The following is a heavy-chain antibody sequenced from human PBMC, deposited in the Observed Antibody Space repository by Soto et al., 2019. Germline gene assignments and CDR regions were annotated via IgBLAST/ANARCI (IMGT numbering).Heavy chain of an antibody. CDR1: GFTFSSYG. D-gene: IGHD4-17*01. CDR2: IWYDGSNK. Sequence: QVQLVESGGGVVQPGRSLRLSCAASGFTFSSYGMHWVRQAPGKGLEWVAVIWYDGSNKYYADSVKGRFTISRDNSKNTLYLQMNSLRAEDTAVYYCARGTIGMTTSIGYGMDVWGQGTTVTVSS. V-gene: IGHV3-33*01. J-gene: IGHJ6*02. CDR3: ARGTIGMTTSIGYGMDV.